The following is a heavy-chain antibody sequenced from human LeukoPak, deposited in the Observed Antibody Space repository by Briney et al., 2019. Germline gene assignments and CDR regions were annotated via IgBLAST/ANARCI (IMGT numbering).Heavy chain of an antibody. V-gene: IGHV3-66*01. CDR2: IYSAGST. CDR3: ARDRGGYTYGYGWWFDP. Sequence: QSGGSLRLSCAVSGFTVSNNYMSWVRQAPGKGLEWVSVIYSAGSTYYADSVKGRFTISRDSSKNTLYLQMNSLRADDTAVYYCARDRGGYTYGYGWWFDPWGQGTLVTVSS. J-gene: IGHJ5*02. D-gene: IGHD5-18*01. CDR1: GFTVSNNY.